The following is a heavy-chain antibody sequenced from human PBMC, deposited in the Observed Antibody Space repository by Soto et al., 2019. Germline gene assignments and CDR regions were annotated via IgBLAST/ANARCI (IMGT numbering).Heavy chain of an antibody. Sequence: SETLSLTCTVSGDSISNYYWNWIRQPPGKGLEWIGHIYYSGTTSYNPSLKSRVIISVDTSKNQFSLKLSSVIAADTAVYYCARDSPPDYWGQGTLVTVSS. J-gene: IGHJ4*02. V-gene: IGHV4-59*01. CDR1: GDSISNYY. CDR3: ARDSPPDY. CDR2: IYYSGTT.